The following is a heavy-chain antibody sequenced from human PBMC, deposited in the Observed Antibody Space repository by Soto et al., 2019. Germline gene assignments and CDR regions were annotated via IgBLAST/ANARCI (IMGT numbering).Heavy chain of an antibody. Sequence: GASVKVSCKASGGTFSSYAISWVRQAPGQGLEWMGGIIPIFGTANYAQKFQGRVTITADESTSTAYMELSSLRSEDTAVDYCARATWGDRYYYYYGMDVWGQGTTVTVSS. J-gene: IGHJ6*02. V-gene: IGHV1-69*13. CDR1: GGTFSSYA. CDR3: ARATWGDRYYYYYGMDV. D-gene: IGHD7-27*01. CDR2: IIPIFGTA.